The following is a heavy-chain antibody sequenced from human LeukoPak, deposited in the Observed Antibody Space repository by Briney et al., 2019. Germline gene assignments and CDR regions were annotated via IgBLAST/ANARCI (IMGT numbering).Heavy chain of an antibody. D-gene: IGHD3-10*01. CDR3: ARLHPYASGMEDGFDI. J-gene: IGHJ3*02. V-gene: IGHV1-18*01. Sequence: ASVKVSCKASGYTFTTYGISWVRQAPGQGLEWMGWISACNGDTNYAQNLQGRLTMTTDTSTSTAYMELRSLTSDDTAVYYCARLHPYASGMEDGFDIWGQGTTVTVSS. CDR1: GYTFTTYG. CDR2: ISACNGDT.